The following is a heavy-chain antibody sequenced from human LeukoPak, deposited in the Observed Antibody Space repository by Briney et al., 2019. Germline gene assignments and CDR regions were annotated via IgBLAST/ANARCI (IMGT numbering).Heavy chain of an antibody. Sequence: QPGGSLRLSCAASGFTFSSYSMNWVRQAPGKGLEWVSYISSSSSTIYYADSVKGRFTISRDNAKNSLYLQMNSLRAEDTAVYYCARDYGFSKHCSSTSCQLYYYYYYMDVWGKGTTVTVSS. CDR1: GFTFSSYS. J-gene: IGHJ6*03. V-gene: IGHV3-48*01. CDR3: ARDYGFSKHCSSTSCQLYYYYYYMDV. D-gene: IGHD2-2*01. CDR2: ISSSSSTI.